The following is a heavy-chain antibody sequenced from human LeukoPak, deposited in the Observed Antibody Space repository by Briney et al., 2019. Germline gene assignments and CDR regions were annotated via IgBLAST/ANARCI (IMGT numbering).Heavy chain of an antibody. D-gene: IGHD2-2*01. CDR2: ISGSGGST. CDR1: GFTFSSYA. V-gene: IGHV3-23*01. Sequence: GGSLRLSCAASGFTFSSYAMSWVRQAPGKGLEWVSAISGSGGSTYYADSVKGRFTISRDNSKNTLYLQMNSLRAEDTAVYYCAKDALGYCSSTSCYLYWGQGTLVTVSS. J-gene: IGHJ1*01. CDR3: AKDALGYCSSTSCYLY.